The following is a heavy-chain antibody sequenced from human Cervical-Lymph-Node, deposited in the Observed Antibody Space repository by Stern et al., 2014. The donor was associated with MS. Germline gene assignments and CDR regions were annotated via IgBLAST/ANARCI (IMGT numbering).Heavy chain of an antibody. Sequence: VQLVESGGGVVQPGRSLRLSCAASGFTFSSYGMHWVRQAPGKGLEWVAVIWYDGSNKYYADSVKGRFTISRDNSKNTLYLQMNSLRAEDTAVYYCARDSSGGSYYFDYWGQGTLVTVS. V-gene: IGHV3-33*01. CDR3: ARDSSGGSYYFDY. D-gene: IGHD3-16*01. J-gene: IGHJ4*02. CDR1: GFTFSSYG. CDR2: IWYDGSNK.